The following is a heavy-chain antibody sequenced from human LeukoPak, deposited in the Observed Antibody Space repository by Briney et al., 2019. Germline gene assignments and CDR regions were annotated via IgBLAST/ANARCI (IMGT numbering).Heavy chain of an antibody. CDR3: AREVGSGDYTSPAFDY. V-gene: IGHV3-30*01. CDR2: ISYDGSNK. D-gene: IGHD4-17*01. Sequence: LTGGSLRLSCAGSGFIFSDYRMDWVRQAPGKGLEWVAVISYDGSNKYYADSVKGRFTISRDNSKNTLYLQMNSLRAEDTAVYYCAREVGSGDYTSPAFDYWGQGTLVTVSS. CDR1: GFIFSDYR. J-gene: IGHJ4*02.